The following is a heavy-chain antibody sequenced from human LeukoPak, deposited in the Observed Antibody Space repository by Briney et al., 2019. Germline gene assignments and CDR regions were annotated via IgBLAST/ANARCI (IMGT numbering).Heavy chain of an antibody. Sequence: ASVKVSCKASGYTFTSYDMHWVRQAPGQGLEWMGIINPSGDSTSYAQRFQGRVTMTRDTSTSTVYMELSSLRAEDTAVYYCARSRYGSGSQFDYWGQGTLVTVSS. J-gene: IGHJ4*02. D-gene: IGHD3-10*01. V-gene: IGHV1-46*01. CDR1: GYTFTSYD. CDR2: INPSGDST. CDR3: ARSRYGSGSQFDY.